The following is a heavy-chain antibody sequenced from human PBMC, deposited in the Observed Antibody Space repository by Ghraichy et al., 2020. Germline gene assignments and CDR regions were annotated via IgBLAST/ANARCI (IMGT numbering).Heavy chain of an antibody. J-gene: IGHJ4*02. D-gene: IGHD2-2*01. CDR2: INWNRGKI. V-gene: IGHV3-9*01. CDR3: VRASRADCSTTNCYYFDS. Sequence: GGSLRLSCAASGFTFDDYAMHWVRQAPGKGREWVSGINWNRGKIGYADSVKGRFTISRDNAKNSLYLQMNSLRAEDTALYYCVRASRADCSTTNCYYFDSWGQGTLVTVSA. CDR1: GFTFDDYA.